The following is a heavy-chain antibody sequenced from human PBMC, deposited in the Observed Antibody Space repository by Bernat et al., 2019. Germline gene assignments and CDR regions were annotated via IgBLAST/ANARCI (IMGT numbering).Heavy chain of an antibody. J-gene: IGHJ4*02. V-gene: IGHV4-31*03. Sequence: QVQLQESGPGLVKPSQTLSLTCTVSGGSISSGGYYWSWIRQHPGKGLEWIGYIYYSGSTYYNPSLKSRVTISVDTSKNKFSLKLSSVTAADTAVYYCARGSITILGVVMPIDYWGQGTLATVSP. CDR3: ARGSITILGVVMPIDY. D-gene: IGHD3-3*01. CDR2: IYYSGST. CDR1: GGSISSGGYY.